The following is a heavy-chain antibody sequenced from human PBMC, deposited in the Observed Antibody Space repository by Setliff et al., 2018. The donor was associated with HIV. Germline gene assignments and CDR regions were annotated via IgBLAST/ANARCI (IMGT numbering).Heavy chain of an antibody. CDR3: ARQGRAPDDAFDI. CDR1: GYSFTSYW. V-gene: IGHV5-51*01. CDR2: IYPGDSNT. J-gene: IGHJ3*02. Sequence: GESLKISCKGSGYSFTSYWIDWVRQMPGKGLEWLGIIYPGDSNTRYSPSFQGQVTISADKSISTAYLQWSSLKASDTATYYCARQGRAPDDAFDIWGQGTMVTVSS.